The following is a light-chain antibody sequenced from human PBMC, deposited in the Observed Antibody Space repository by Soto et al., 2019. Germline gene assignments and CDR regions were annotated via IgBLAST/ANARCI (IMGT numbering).Light chain of an antibody. CDR3: QQYKYD. V-gene: IGKV1-5*01. CDR1: RNINKW. Sequence: DIQMTQSPSTLSASVGDRVTITCRASRNINKWLAWYQQKPGKATKRLIYDGSTLESGVPSSFSGSGSGTEFTLTISRLQPDDFDTYYCQQYKYDLGQGTKLEIK. CDR2: DGS. J-gene: IGKJ2*01.